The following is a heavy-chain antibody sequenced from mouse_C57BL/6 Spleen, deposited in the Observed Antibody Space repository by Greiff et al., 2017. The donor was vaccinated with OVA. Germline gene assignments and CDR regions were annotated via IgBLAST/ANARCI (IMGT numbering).Heavy chain of an antibody. J-gene: IGHJ1*03. Sequence: VKLQESGPGLVQPSQSLSITCTVSGFSLTSYGVHWVRQSPGKGLEWLGVIWSGGSTDYNAAFISRLSISKDNSKSQVFFKMNSLQADDTAIYYCARNRMGGYFDVWGTGTTVTVSS. CDR3: ARNRMGGYFDV. CDR1: GFSLTSYG. CDR2: IWSGGST. V-gene: IGHV2-2*01.